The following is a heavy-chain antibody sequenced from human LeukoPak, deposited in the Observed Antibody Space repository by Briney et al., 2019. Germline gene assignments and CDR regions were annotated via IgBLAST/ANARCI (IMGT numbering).Heavy chain of an antibody. D-gene: IGHD6-13*01. Sequence: SETLSLTCTVSGGSISSYYWSWIRQPPGKGLEWIGYIYYSGSTNYNPSLKSRVTISVDTSKNQFSLKLSSVIAADTAVYYCATGPGYSSSWYPTWGQGTLVTVSS. CDR2: IYYSGST. CDR1: GGSISSYY. V-gene: IGHV4-59*01. J-gene: IGHJ5*02. CDR3: ATGPGYSSSWYPT.